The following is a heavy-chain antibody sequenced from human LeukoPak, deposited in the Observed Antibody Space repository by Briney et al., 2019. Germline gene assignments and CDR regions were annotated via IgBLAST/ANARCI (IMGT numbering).Heavy chain of an antibody. CDR1: GGSISSYY. J-gene: IGHJ3*01. V-gene: IGHV4-59*08. Sequence: PSETLSLTCTVSGGSISSYYWSWIRQPPGKGLEWIGYIYYSGSTNYNPSLKSRVTISVDTSKNQFSLKLSSVTAADTAVYYCASGLDPIVDWGQGTMVTVSS. CDR2: IYYSGST. CDR3: ASGLDPIVD. D-gene: IGHD3-16*02.